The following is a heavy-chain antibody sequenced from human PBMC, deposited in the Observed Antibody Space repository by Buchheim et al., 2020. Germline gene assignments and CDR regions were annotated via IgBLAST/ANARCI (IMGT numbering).Heavy chain of an antibody. CDR3: TTLMKSARLSSDY. CDR2: IRSSTDGGTT. CDR1: GFTFSDYY. D-gene: IGHD6-6*01. J-gene: IGHJ4*02. V-gene: IGHV3-15*01. Sequence: VQLVESGGGLVKPGGSLRLSCAASGFTFSDYYMSWIRQAPGKGLEWVGRIRSSTDGGTTDYAVPVKGRFTIPRDDSENTPYLQMNSLKTEDTAVYYCTTLMKSARLSSDYWGQGTL.